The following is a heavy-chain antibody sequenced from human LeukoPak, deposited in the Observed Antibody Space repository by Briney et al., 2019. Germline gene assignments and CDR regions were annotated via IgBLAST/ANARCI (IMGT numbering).Heavy chain of an antibody. CDR1: GFTFSSYG. CDR3: AKELDSSGWYWAWFDP. D-gene: IGHD6-19*01. CDR2: IRYDGSNK. V-gene: IGHV3-30*02. J-gene: IGHJ5*02. Sequence: GGSLRLSCAASGFTFSSYGMHWVRQAPGKGLEWVAFIRYDGSNKYYADSVKGRFTISRDNSKNTLYLQMNSLRAEDTAVYYCAKELDSSGWYWAWFDPWGQGTLVTVSS.